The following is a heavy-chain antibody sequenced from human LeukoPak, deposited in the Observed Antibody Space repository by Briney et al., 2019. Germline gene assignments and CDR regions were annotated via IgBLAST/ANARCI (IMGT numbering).Heavy chain of an antibody. CDR2: IIPIFGTA. Sequence: PSVKVSCKASGGTFSSYAISWVRQAPGQGLEGMGGIIPIFGTANYAQKFQGRVTITADESTSTAYMELSSLRSEDTAVYYCARDSKSRDGYNLGDYYYYYMDVWGKGTTVTISS. J-gene: IGHJ6*03. D-gene: IGHD5-24*01. CDR3: ARDSKSRDGYNLGDYYYYYMDV. V-gene: IGHV1-69*13. CDR1: GGTFSSYA.